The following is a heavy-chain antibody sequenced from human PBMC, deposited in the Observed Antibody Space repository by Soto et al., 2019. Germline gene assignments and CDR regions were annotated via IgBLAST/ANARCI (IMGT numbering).Heavy chain of an antibody. CDR2: IYPGDSQI. Sequence: ASLKISGKGSGYSFTTYWIGWVRQIPGKGLEWMGIIYPGDSQIRYSPSFQGQVTISADRSISTAYLQWNSLEASDSAIYFCARHRYRTSLNYGMDVWGQGTTVTASS. D-gene: IGHD2-2*02. CDR3: ARHRYRTSLNYGMDV. CDR1: GYSFTTYW. J-gene: IGHJ6*02. V-gene: IGHV5-51*01.